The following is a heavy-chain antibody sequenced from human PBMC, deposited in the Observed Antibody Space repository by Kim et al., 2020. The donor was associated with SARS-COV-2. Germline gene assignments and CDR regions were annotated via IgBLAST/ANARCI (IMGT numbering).Heavy chain of an antibody. Sequence: SETLSLTCTVSGGSISSYYWSWMRQPPGKGLEWIGYIYYSGSTNYNPSLKSRVTISVDTSKNQFSLKLNSVTAADTAVYYCARGVVEMATITFYYFDYWGQGTLVTVSS. CDR3: ARGVVEMATITFYYFDY. D-gene: IGHD2-21*01. J-gene: IGHJ4*02. CDR2: IYYSGST. V-gene: IGHV4-59*01. CDR1: GGSISSYY.